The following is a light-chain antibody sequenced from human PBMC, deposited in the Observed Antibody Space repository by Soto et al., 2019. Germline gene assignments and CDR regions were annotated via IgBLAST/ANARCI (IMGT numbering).Light chain of an antibody. CDR2: DAS. CDR1: QSLSSY. Sequence: EIVLTQYPATMSLSPGERATLSCRASQSLSSYLAWYQQKPGQAPRLLIYDASNRSTGIPARFSGSGSGTDFTLTISSLEPEDFAVYYCQQRSNWPTFGPGTKVDIK. CDR3: QQRSNWPT. J-gene: IGKJ3*01. V-gene: IGKV3-11*01.